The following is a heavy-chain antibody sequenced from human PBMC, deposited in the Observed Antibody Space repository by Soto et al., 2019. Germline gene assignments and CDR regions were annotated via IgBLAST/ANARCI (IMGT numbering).Heavy chain of an antibody. J-gene: IGHJ6*02. D-gene: IGHD2-15*01. CDR2: TYYRSKWYN. V-gene: IGHV6-1*01. Sequence: PSETLSLTCTVSGGSISSYYLNWIRQSPSRGLEWLGRTYYRSKWYNDYAVSVKSRVTITPDTSKNQFSLHLNSVTPEDTAVYYCAREDVVVVVTATFYYYYGMDVWGQGTTVTVSS. CDR1: GGSISSYY. CDR3: AREDVVVVVTATFYYYYGMDV.